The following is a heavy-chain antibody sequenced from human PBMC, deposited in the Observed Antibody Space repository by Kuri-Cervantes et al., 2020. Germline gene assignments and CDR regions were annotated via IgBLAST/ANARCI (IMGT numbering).Heavy chain of an antibody. CDR1: GFTFSSYS. J-gene: IGHJ3*02. V-gene: IGHV3-66*02. Sequence: GGSLRLSCAASGFTFSSYSMNWVRQAPGKGLEWVSTINSGGNTYYADSVKGRFTISRDNSKNTMYLQMNSLRAEDTAVYYCAGGEVIFCFDIWGQGTMVTVSS. CDR2: INSGGNT. D-gene: IGHD3-16*01. CDR3: AGGEVIFCFDI.